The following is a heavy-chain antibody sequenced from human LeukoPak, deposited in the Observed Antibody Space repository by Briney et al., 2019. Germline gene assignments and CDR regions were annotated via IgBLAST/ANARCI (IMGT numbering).Heavy chain of an antibody. V-gene: IGHV4-38-2*02. J-gene: IGHJ6*04. CDR3: ARELIDCSSTSCLIYYYYGMDV. CDR2: IYRSGST. Sequence: SETLSLTCAVSGYSISSGYYWGWIRQPPGKGLEWIGSIYRSGSTYYNPSLKSRVTISVDTSKNQFSLKLSSVTAADTAVYYCARELIDCSSTSCLIYYYYGMDVWGKGTTVTVSS. CDR1: GYSISSGYY. D-gene: IGHD2-2*01.